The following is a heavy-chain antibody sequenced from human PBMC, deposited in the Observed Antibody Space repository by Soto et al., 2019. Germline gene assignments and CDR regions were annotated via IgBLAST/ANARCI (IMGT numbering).Heavy chain of an antibody. Sequence: QITLMESGPTLVKPTQTLTLTCTFSGVSLTSSGVGVGWCRQPPGKALEWLALIYWADDKRYSPSLKSRLTVTQQTPKHQVFLTLTYVDPVYTAKDYCAHRLTRYSGNYVFFDDWGQGTLVTVSS. D-gene: IGHD1-26*01. J-gene: IGHJ4*02. CDR3: AHRLTRYSGNYVFFDD. V-gene: IGHV2-5*02. CDR2: IYWADDK. CDR1: GVSLTSSGVG.